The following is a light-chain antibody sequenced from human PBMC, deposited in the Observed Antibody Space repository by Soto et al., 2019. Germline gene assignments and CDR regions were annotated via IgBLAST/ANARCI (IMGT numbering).Light chain of an antibody. CDR3: SSYTSSSTPW. CDR1: SSDVGGYNY. J-gene: IGLJ3*02. Sequence: QAVVTQPASVSGSPGQSITISCTGTSSDVGGYNYVSWYQQHPGKAPKLMIYDVSNRPSGVSNRFSGSKSGNTASLTISGLQAEDEADYYCSSYTSSSTPWFGGGTKVTVL. V-gene: IGLV2-14*01. CDR2: DVS.